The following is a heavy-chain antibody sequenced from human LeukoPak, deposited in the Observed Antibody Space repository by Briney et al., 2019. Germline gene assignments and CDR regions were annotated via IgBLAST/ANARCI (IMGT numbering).Heavy chain of an antibody. CDR2: IYHSGST. CDR3: ARGVRRYFDY. CDR1: GGSISNENW. D-gene: IGHD3-22*01. J-gene: IGHJ4*02. Sequence: SETLSLTCAVSGGSISNENWWGWVRQPPGKGLEWIGEIYHSGSTYYNPSLKSRVTISVDRSKNQFSLKLSSVTAADTAVYYCARGVRRYFDYWGQGTLVTVSS. V-gene: IGHV4-4*02.